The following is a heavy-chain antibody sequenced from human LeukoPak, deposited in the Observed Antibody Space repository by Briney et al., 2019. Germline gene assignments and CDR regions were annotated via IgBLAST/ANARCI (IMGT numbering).Heavy chain of an antibody. D-gene: IGHD5-18*01. V-gene: IGHV1-2*06. CDR2: INPNSGGT. CDR1: GYTFTGYC. J-gene: IGHJ4*02. CDR3: AREGKPRGYSYGLNY. Sequence: ASVKVSCKASGYTFTGYCMHWVRQAPGQGLEWMGRINPNSGGTNYAQKFQGRVTMTRDTSISTAYMELSRLRSDDTAVYYCAREGKPRGYSYGLNYWGQGTLVTVSS.